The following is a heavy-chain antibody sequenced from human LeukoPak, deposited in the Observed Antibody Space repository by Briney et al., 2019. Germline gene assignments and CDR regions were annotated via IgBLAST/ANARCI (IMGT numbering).Heavy chain of an antibody. CDR1: GFTFSSYG. CDR2: IWYDGSNK. V-gene: IGHV3-33*01. CDR3: ARDQLWFGELPNDY. Sequence: PGGSLRLSCAASGFTFSSYGMHWVRQAPGKGLEWVAVIWYDGSNKYYADSVKGRFTISRDNSKNALYLQMNSLRAEDTAVYYCARDQLWFGELPNDYWGQGTLVTVSS. J-gene: IGHJ4*02. D-gene: IGHD3-10*01.